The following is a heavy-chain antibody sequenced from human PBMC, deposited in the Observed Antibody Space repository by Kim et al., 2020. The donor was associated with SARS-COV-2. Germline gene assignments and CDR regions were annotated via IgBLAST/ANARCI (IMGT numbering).Heavy chain of an antibody. J-gene: IGHJ4*02. CDR1: GFTLSSYA. CDR2: TRGRDDNT. D-gene: IGHD6-6*01. Sequence: GGSLRLSCAASGFTLSSYAMSWVRQPPGKGLEWISGTRGRDDNTFYAGSVKGRFTISRDNSRNMLYLEMNSLRAEDTAIYYCAKDNSSSLHCLDYWGQGTLVTVSS. CDR3: AKDNSSSLHCLDY. V-gene: IGHV3-23*01.